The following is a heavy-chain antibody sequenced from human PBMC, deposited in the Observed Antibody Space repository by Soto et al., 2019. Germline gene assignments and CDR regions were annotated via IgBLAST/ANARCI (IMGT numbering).Heavy chain of an antibody. CDR2: TSSSGTYI. D-gene: IGHD2-2*01. CDR1: GFTFSTYS. Sequence: GGSLRLSCAASGFTFSTYSMNWVRQAPGKGLEWVSSTSSSGTYIHYADSLKGRFTISRDNAKNSLYLQMISLSAEDTAVYYCARDPSDCSSTSCWGYYALDVWGQGTTVTVSS. V-gene: IGHV3-21*01. CDR3: ARDPSDCSSTSCWGYYALDV. J-gene: IGHJ6*02.